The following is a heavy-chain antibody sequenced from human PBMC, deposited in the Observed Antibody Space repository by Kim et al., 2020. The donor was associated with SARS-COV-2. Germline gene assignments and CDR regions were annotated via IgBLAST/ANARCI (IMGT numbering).Heavy chain of an antibody. CDR1: GYSISSGYY. CDR3: ARDGSLGSGTYDGFDI. D-gene: IGHD3-10*01. V-gene: IGHV4-38-2*02. J-gene: IGHJ3*02. CDR2: IRHSGST. Sequence: SETLSLTCTVSGYSISSGYYWAWVRQPPGKGLELIGSIRHSGSTYYSPSLKSRVTVSLDTPRNQFSLKLTSVTAADTAVYYCARDGSLGSGTYDGFDIWGQGTMVTVSS.